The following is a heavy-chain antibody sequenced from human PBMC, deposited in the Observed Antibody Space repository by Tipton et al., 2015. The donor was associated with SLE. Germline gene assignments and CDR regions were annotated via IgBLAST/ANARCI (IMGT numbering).Heavy chain of an antibody. D-gene: IGHD3-16*01. CDR3: ARLRFTYVVGEGDFFYMDV. J-gene: IGHJ6*03. V-gene: IGHV4-39*01. CDR1: GGSISSSSYY. CDR2: IYYSGST. Sequence: TLSLTCTVSGGSISSSSYYRGWIRQPPGKGLEWIGSIYYSGSTYYNPSLKSRVTISVDTSKNQFSLKLSSVTAADTAVYYCARLRFTYVVGEGDFFYMDVWGKGTTVTVSS.